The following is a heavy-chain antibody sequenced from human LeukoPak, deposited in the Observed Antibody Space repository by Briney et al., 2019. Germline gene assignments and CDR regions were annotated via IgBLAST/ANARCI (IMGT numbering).Heavy chain of an antibody. J-gene: IGHJ4*02. CDR3: AKATTSIVGATGDY. V-gene: IGHV3-33*06. CDR1: GFTFSSYG. CDR2: IWYDGSNK. Sequence: PGRSLRLSCAASGFTFSSYGMHWVRQAPGKGLEWVAVIWYDGSNKYYADSVKGRFTISRDNSKNTLYLQMNSLRAEDTAVYYCAKATTSIVGATGDYWGQGTLVTVSS. D-gene: IGHD1-26*01.